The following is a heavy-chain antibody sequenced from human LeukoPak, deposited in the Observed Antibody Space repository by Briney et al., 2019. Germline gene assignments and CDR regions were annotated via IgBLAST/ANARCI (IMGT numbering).Heavy chain of an antibody. Sequence: QAGGSLRLSCAASGFTFSSYWMHWVRQAPGKGLLWVSRINTDGSSTNFADSVRGRFTISRDNSKNTLYLQMSSLRAEDTAVYYCAKLDYDSSGTDCWGQGTLVTVSS. CDR2: INTDGSST. CDR3: AKLDYDSSGTDC. J-gene: IGHJ4*02. CDR1: GFTFSSYW. V-gene: IGHV3-74*01. D-gene: IGHD3-22*01.